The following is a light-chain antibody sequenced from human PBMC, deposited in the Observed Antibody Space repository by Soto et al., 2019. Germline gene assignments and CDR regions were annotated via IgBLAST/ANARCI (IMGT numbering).Light chain of an antibody. CDR1: QSVGTY. Sequence: IVFTQSPGTLTLSPGERATLSCRASQSVGTYLACYQQKPGQAPRLLIYGASSRATGIPDRFSGSGSGTDFTLTISRLEPEDFAVYYCQQYVRIPLTSGGGTMVDVK. J-gene: IGKJ4*01. CDR2: GAS. V-gene: IGKV3-20*01. CDR3: QQYVRIPLT.